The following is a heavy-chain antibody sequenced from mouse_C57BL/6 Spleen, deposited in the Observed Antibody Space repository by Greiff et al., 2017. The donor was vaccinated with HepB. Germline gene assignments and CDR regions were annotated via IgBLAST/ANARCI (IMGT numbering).Heavy chain of an antibody. CDR3: TMGMVTTRYFDV. CDR1: GFNIKDDY. D-gene: IGHD2-2*01. CDR2: IDPENGDT. J-gene: IGHJ1*03. Sequence: EVQLQESGAELVRPGASVKLSCTASGFNIKDDYMHWVKQRPEQGLEWIGWIDPENGDTEYASKFQGKATITADTSSNTVYLQLSSLTSEDTAVYYCTMGMVTTRYFDVWGTGTTVTVSS. V-gene: IGHV14-4*01.